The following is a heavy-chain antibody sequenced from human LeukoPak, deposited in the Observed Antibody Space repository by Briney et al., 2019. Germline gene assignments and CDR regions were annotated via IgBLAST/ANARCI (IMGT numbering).Heavy chain of an antibody. CDR3: AKFGGYSSSWYSVGGFEY. J-gene: IGHJ4*02. V-gene: IGHV3-23*01. Sequence: GGSLRLSCAASGFTFSSYAMSWVCQAPGKGLEWVSAISGSGGSTYYADSVKGRFTISRDNSKNTLYLQMNSLRAEDTAVYYCAKFGGYSSSWYSVGGFEYWGQGTLVTVSS. D-gene: IGHD6-13*01. CDR1: GFTFSSYA. CDR2: ISGSGGST.